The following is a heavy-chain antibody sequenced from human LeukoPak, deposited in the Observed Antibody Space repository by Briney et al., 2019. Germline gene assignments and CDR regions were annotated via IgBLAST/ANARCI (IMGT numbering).Heavy chain of an antibody. CDR2: IYYSEST. CDR3: ARAGYSSSWYIIDYYGMDV. Sequence: SQTLSLTCTVSGGSISSGGYYWSWIRQHPGKGLEWIGYIYYSESTYYNPSLKSRVTISVGTSKNQFSLKLSSVTAADTAVYYCARAGYSSSWYIIDYYGMDVWGQGTTVTVSS. V-gene: IGHV4-31*03. D-gene: IGHD6-13*01. CDR1: GGSISSGGYY. J-gene: IGHJ6*02.